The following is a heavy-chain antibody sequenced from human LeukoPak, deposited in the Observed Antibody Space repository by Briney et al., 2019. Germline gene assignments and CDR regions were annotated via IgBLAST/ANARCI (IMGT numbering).Heavy chain of an antibody. J-gene: IGHJ6*03. V-gene: IGHV3-7*01. Sequence: GGSLRLSCAASGFTFSSYWMSWVRQAPGKGLEWVANIKQDGSEKYYVDSVKGRFTISRDNAKNSLYLQMNSLRAEDTAVYYCARDRCSSTSCYRYYYMDVWGKGTTVTVS. D-gene: IGHD2-2*01. CDR2: IKQDGSEK. CDR1: GFTFSSYW. CDR3: ARDRCSSTSCYRYYYMDV.